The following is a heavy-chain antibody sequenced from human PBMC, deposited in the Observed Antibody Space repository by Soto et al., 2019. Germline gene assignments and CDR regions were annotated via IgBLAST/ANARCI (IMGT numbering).Heavy chain of an antibody. CDR3: ARDGLYRSWYFDY. CDR2: ISSSSSTI. J-gene: IGHJ4*02. Sequence: LRLSCAASGFTFSSFSMNWVRQAPGKGLEWVSYISSSSSTIYYADSVKGRFAISRDNAKSTMYLQMNSLRDEDTAVYYCARDGLYRSWYFDYWGQGNLVTVSS. D-gene: IGHD6-6*01. CDR1: GFTFSSFS. V-gene: IGHV3-48*02.